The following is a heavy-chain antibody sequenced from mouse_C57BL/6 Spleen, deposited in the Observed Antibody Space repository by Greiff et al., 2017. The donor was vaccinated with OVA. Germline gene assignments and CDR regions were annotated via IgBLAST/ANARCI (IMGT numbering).Heavy chain of an antibody. Sequence: VLLKESGPGLVKPSQSLSLTCSVTGYSITSGYYWNWIRQFPGNKLEWMGYISYDGSNNYNPSLKNRISITRDTSKNQFFLKLNSVTTEDTATYYCARGDYYAMDYWGQGTSVTVSS. CDR2: ISYDGSN. CDR3: ARGDYYAMDY. J-gene: IGHJ4*01. V-gene: IGHV3-6*01. CDR1: GYSITSGYY.